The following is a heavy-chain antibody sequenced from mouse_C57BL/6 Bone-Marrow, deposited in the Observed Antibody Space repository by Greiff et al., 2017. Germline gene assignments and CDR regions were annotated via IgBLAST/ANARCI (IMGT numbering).Heavy chain of an antibody. V-gene: IGHV2-2*01. CDR1: GFSLTSSG. CDR2: IWSGGST. D-gene: IGHD4-1*01. J-gene: IGHJ3*01. Sequence: QVQLQQPGPGLVQPSQSLSITCTVSGFSLTSSGVHWVRQSPGKGLEWLGVIWSGGSTDYNAAFISRLSISKDNSKSQVFFKMNSLQADDTAIYYCASPLTGFAYWGQGTLVTVSA. CDR3: ASPLTGFAY.